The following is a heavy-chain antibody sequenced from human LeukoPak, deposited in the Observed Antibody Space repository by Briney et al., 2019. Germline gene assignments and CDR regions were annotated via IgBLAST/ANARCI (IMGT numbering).Heavy chain of an antibody. CDR3: ARHFDF. V-gene: IGHV4-39*01. CDR1: GGSISSSGSY. CDR2: ISYSGST. Sequence: SGTLSLSCTVSGGSISSSGSYWGWIRQPPGKGLEWIGTISYSGSTYYNPSLKSRVTISVDTSKNQFSLKLNSVTAADTAVYYCARHFDFWGQGTLVTVSS. J-gene: IGHJ4*02.